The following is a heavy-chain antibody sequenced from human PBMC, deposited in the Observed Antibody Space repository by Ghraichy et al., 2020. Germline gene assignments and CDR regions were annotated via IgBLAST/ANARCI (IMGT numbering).Heavy chain of an antibody. CDR1: GGSFSGYY. D-gene: IGHD5-18*01. Sequence: SETLSLTCAVYGGSFSGYYWSWIRQPPGKGLEWIGEINHSGSTNYNPSLKSRVTISVDTSKNQFSLKLSSVTAADTAVYYCARLFRRRWIQLPRLNYFDYWGQGTLVTVSS. CDR2: INHSGST. V-gene: IGHV4-34*01. J-gene: IGHJ4*02. CDR3: ARLFRRRWIQLPRLNYFDY.